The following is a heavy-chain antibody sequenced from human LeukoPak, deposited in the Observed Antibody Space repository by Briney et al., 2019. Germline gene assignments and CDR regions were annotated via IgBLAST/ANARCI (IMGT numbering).Heavy chain of an antibody. Sequence: SQTLSLTCTVSGGSISSGGYCWSWIRQPPGKGLEWIGYIYHSGSTYYNPSLKSRVTISVDRSKNQSSLKLSSVTAADTAVYYCARGWQLVPFDYWGQGTLVTVSS. CDR1: GGSISSGGYC. CDR3: ARGWQLVPFDY. D-gene: IGHD6-6*01. CDR2: IYHSGST. J-gene: IGHJ4*02. V-gene: IGHV4-30-2*01.